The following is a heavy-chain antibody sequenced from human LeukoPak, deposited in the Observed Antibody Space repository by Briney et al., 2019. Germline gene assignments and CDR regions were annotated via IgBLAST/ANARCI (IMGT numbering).Heavy chain of an antibody. J-gene: IGHJ5*02. CDR1: GFTFSSYA. CDR2: ISHDGSNK. Sequence: GGSLRLSCAASGFTFSSYAMHWVRQAPGKGLEWVAVISHDGSNKYYADSVKGRFTISRDNSKNTLYLQMNSLRAEDTAVYYCARSTLTHGRFDPWGQGTLVTVSS. CDR3: ARSTLTHGRFDP. D-gene: IGHD1-26*01. V-gene: IGHV3-30-3*01.